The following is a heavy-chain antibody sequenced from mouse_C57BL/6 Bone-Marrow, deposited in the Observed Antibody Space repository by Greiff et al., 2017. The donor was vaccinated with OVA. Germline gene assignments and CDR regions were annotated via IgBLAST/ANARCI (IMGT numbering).Heavy chain of an antibody. D-gene: IGHD1-1*01. CDR3: AREITPVYFDY. V-gene: IGHV1-50*01. Sequence: VQLQQPGAELVKPGASVKLSCKASGYTFTSYWMQWVKQRPGQGLEWIGEIDPSDSYTNYNQKFKGKATLTVDTSSSTAYMQLSSLTSEDSAVYYCAREITPVYFDYWGQGTTLTVSS. J-gene: IGHJ2*01. CDR1: GYTFTSYW. CDR2: IDPSDSYT.